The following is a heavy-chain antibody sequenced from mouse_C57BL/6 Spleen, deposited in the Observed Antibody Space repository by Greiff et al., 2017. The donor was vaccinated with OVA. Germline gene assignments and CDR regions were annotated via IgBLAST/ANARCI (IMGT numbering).Heavy chain of an antibody. J-gene: IGHJ1*03. V-gene: IGHV5-17*01. Sequence: EVKLVESGGGLVKPGGSLKLSCAASGFTFSDYGMHWVRQAPEKGLEWVAYISSGSSTIYYADTVKGRFTISRDNAKNTLFLQMTSLRSEDTAMYYCARGKELLRWFDVWGTGTTVTVSS. CDR2: ISSGSSTI. CDR1: GFTFSDYG. CDR3: ARGKELLRWFDV. D-gene: IGHD1-1*01.